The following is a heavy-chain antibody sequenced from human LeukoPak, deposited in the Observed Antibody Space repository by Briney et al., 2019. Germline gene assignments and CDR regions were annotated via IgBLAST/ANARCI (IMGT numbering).Heavy chain of an antibody. D-gene: IGHD6-13*01. CDR1: GFTFSSYE. V-gene: IGHV3-48*03. CDR3: ARGSMGIAAAGTDY. CDR2: ISSSGSTI. Sequence: QSGGSLRLSCAASGFTFSSYEMNWVRQAPGKGLEWVSYISSSGSTIYYADSVKGRFTISRDNAKNSLYLQMNSLRAEDTAVYYCARGSMGIAAAGTDYWGQGTLVTVSS. J-gene: IGHJ4*02.